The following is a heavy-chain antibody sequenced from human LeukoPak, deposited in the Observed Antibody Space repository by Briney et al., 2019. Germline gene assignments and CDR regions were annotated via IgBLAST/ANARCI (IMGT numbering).Heavy chain of an antibody. CDR3: AKDSGYDSSGYMDY. J-gene: IGHJ4*02. Sequence: GGSLRLSCAASGFTISSYAISWVRQAPGKGLEWVSAISGSGGSTYYADSVKGRFTISRDNSKNTLYLQMNSLRAEDTAVYYCAKDSGYDSSGYMDYWGQGTLVTVSS. CDR1: GFTISSYA. CDR2: ISGSGGST. V-gene: IGHV3-23*01. D-gene: IGHD3-22*01.